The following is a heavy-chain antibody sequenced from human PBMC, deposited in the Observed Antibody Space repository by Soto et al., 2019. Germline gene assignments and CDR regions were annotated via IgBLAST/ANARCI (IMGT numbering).Heavy chain of an antibody. V-gene: IGHV4-39*01. D-gene: IGHD3-9*01. CDR2: IYYSGST. J-gene: IGHJ4*02. CDR3: ATRLAVFDSLPYYFDY. CDR1: GGSISSSSYY. Sequence: QLQLQESGPGLVKPSETLSLTCTVSGGSISSSSYYWGWIRQPPGKGLEWIGSIYYSGSTYYNPPLNSRVTFSVDTSTTRFSLQLSSVTAADTAVYYCATRLAVFDSLPYYFDYWGRGTLVTVCS.